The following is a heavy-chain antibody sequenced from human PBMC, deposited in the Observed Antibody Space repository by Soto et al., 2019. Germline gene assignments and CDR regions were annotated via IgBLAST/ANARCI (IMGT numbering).Heavy chain of an antibody. D-gene: IGHD6-6*01. Sequence: ETLSLTCAVYGGSFSGYYRSWIRQPPGKGLEWIGEINHSGSTNYNPSLKSRVTISVDTSKNQFSLKLSSVTAADTAVYYCASPYSSSSDDAFDIWGQGTMVTVSS. J-gene: IGHJ3*02. CDR3: ASPYSSSSDDAFDI. CDR1: GGSFSGYY. CDR2: INHSGST. V-gene: IGHV4-34*01.